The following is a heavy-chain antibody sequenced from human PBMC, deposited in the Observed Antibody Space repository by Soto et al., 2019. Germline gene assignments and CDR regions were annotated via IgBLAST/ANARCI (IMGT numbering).Heavy chain of an antibody. V-gene: IGHV3-9*01. J-gene: IGHJ6*02. Sequence: EVPLVESGGGLVQPGRSLRLSCGASGFTFDDYAMHWVRQAPGKGLEWVSGISWNSARIDYADSVKGRFTISRDNAKNSLYLQMNSLRAEDTAMYYRATDILFGETSYYSGMDVWGQGTTVTVSS. CDR2: ISWNSARI. D-gene: IGHD3-10*01. CDR3: ATDILFGETSYYSGMDV. CDR1: GFTFDDYA.